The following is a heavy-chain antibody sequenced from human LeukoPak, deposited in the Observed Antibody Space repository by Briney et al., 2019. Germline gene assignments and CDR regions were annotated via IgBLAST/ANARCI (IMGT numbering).Heavy chain of an antibody. Sequence: PSETLSLTCIVSGGSVSSPDSYWSWIRQPPGKGLEWIGNVYYIGTTSYNSSLKSRVTISVDTSKNQFSLEVTSVTAADTAVYYCAKNTSSSPWFDPWGQGTLATVSS. D-gene: IGHD6-6*01. J-gene: IGHJ5*02. CDR1: GGSVSSPDSY. CDR3: AKNTSSSPWFDP. V-gene: IGHV4-61*08. CDR2: VYYIGTT.